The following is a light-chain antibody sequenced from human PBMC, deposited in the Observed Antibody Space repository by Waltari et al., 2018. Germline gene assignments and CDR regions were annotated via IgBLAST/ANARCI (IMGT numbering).Light chain of an antibody. CDR1: SGSVSTSYY. J-gene: IGLJ3*02. CDR2: STN. V-gene: IGLV8-61*01. Sequence: QTVVTQEPSFSVSPGGTVTLTCGLSSGSVSTSYYPSWYQQTPGQAPRTLIYSTNTRSSGVPDRFSGSILGNKAALTITGAQADDESDYYCVLYMGSGIIWVFGGGTKLTVL. CDR3: VLYMGSGIIWV.